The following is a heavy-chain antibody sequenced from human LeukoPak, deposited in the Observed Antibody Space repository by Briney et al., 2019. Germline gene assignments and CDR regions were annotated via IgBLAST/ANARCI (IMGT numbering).Heavy chain of an antibody. J-gene: IGHJ4*02. CDR3: AKAVNWNCDY. D-gene: IGHD1-20*01. CDR1: GFTFSSYA. CDR2: ISGSGGST. V-gene: IGHV3-23*01. Sequence: PGGSLRLSCAASGFTFSSYAMSWVRQAPGKGLEWVSAISGSGGSTYYADSVKGRFTTSRDNSKNTLYPQMNSLRAEDTAVYYCAKAVNWNCDYWGQGTLVTVSS.